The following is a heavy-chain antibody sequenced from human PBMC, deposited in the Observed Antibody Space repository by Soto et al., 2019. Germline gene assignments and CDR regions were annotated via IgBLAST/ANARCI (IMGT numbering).Heavy chain of an antibody. Sequence: QVQLVESGGGVVQPGRSLRLSCAASGFSFSRYGMHWVRQAPGKGLEWVAVIWYDGSNKYYADSVKGRFTISRDNSKNTLYLQMNSLRAEDTAVYYCARDNGGWDFDYWGQGTLVTVSS. CDR2: IWYDGSNK. V-gene: IGHV3-33*01. CDR3: ARDNGGWDFDY. D-gene: IGHD6-19*01. CDR1: GFSFSRYG. J-gene: IGHJ4*02.